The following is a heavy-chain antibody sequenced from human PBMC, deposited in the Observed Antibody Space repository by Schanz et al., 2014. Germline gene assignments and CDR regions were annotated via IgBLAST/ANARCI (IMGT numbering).Heavy chain of an antibody. Sequence: QVQLQESGPGLLKPSETLSLTCTVSGGSIRSYFWNWIRQPAGKGLEWIGRVYTSGSTNYNPSLKRRVTISLDTSKNQFSLTLPSLTAADTAVYYCARDTTWRLDLWGRGTLVTVSS. CDR2: VYTSGST. V-gene: IGHV4-4*07. CDR3: ARDTTWRLDL. D-gene: IGHD1-1*01. CDR1: GGSIRSYF. J-gene: IGHJ2*01.